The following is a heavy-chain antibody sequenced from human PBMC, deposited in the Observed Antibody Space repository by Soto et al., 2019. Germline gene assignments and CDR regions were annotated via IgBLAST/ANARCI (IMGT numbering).Heavy chain of an antibody. Sequence: PSETLSLTCAVYGGSFSGYYWSWIRQPPWKGLEWIGEINHSGSTNYNPSLKSRVTISVDTSKNQFSLKLSSVTAADTAVYYCARGGRSWYGRWGQGTLVTVSS. CDR3: ARGGRSWYGR. CDR1: GGSFSGYY. CDR2: INHSGST. V-gene: IGHV4-34*01. J-gene: IGHJ5*02.